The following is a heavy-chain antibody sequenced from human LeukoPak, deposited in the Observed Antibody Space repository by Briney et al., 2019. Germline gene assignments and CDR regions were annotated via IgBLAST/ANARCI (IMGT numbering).Heavy chain of an antibody. Sequence: SETLSLTCTVSGGSVSSSTYYWGWIRQPPGKGLEWIGTLYYSGSTSDNPSLKSRVTISVDTSKNQFSLKLSSVTAADTAVYYCATLDPQWLMTNWGQGTLVTVSS. CDR1: GGSVSSSTYY. CDR2: LYYSGST. V-gene: IGHV4-39*01. CDR3: ATLDPQWLMTN. J-gene: IGHJ4*02. D-gene: IGHD6-19*01.